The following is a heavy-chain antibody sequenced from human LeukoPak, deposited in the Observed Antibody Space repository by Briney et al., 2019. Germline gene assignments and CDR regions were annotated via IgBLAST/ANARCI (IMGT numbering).Heavy chain of an antibody. J-gene: IGHJ5*02. D-gene: IGHD6-13*01. Sequence: GGSLRLSCAASGFTFSSYGMHWVRQAPGKGLEWVSSISSSSSYIYYADSVKGRFTISRDNAKNSLYLQMNSLRAEDTALYYCAKGFSSWYLYNWFDPWGQGTLVTVSS. CDR3: AKGFSSWYLYNWFDP. V-gene: IGHV3-21*04. CDR1: GFTFSSYG. CDR2: ISSSSSYI.